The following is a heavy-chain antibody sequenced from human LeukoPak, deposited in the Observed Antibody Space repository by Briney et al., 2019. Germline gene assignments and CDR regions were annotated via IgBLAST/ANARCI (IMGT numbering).Heavy chain of an antibody. D-gene: IGHD3-22*01. V-gene: IGHV3-21*01. CDR1: GFTFSSYS. CDR2: ISSSSSYI. J-gene: IGHJ3*02. CDR3: ASGIVVVSQDAFDI. Sequence: GGSLRLSCAASGFTFSSYSMNWVRQAPGKGLEWVSSISSSSSYIYYADSVKGRFTISRDNAKNSLYLQMNSLRAEDTAVYYCASGIVVVSQDAFDIWGQGTMVTVSS.